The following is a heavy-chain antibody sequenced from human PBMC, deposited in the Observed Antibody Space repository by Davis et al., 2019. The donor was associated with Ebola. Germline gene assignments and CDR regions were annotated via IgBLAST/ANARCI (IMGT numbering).Heavy chain of an antibody. CDR1: GFTFSSYS. V-gene: IGHV3-21*01. CDR3: ARDTYSSSWPAPFDY. Sequence: GESLKISCAASGFTFSSYSMNWVRQAPGKGLEWVSSISSSSSYIYYADSVKGRFTISRDNAKNSLYLQMNSLRAEDTAVYYCARDTYSSSWPAPFDYWGQGTLVTVSS. D-gene: IGHD6-13*01. CDR2: ISSSSSYI. J-gene: IGHJ4*02.